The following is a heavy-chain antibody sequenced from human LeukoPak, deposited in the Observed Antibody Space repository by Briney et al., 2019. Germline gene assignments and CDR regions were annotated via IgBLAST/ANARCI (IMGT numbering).Heavy chain of an antibody. CDR2: IYYSGST. D-gene: IGHD3-3*01. Sequence: SETLSLTCTVSGGSISSYYWSWIRQPPGKGLEWIGYIYYSGSTNYNPSLKSRVTISVDTSKNQFSLKLSSVTAADTAVYYCARILWSAHRGYYYYMDVWGKGTTVTVSS. CDR1: GGSISSYY. V-gene: IGHV4-59*01. J-gene: IGHJ6*03. CDR3: ARILWSAHRGYYYYMDV.